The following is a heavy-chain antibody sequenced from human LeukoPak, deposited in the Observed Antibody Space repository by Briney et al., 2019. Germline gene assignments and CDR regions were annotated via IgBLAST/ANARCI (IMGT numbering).Heavy chain of an antibody. CDR2: INQSGST. V-gene: IGHV4-34*01. CDR3: ASDLTTPPYNWFDP. D-gene: IGHD4/OR15-4a*01. CDR1: GASFSGYY. Sequence: MTSEPLPLTCAVYGASFSGYYWSWIRQPPGKGVEWIGEINQSGSTNYNPSLKSRVIMSVDTSKNQFSLKLSSVTAADTAVYYCASDLTTPPYNWFDPWGQGTLVTVSS. J-gene: IGHJ5*02.